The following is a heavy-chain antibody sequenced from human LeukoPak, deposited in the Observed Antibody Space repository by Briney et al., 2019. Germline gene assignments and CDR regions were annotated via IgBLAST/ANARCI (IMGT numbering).Heavy chain of an antibody. CDR1: GYTFSGYY. J-gene: IGHJ4*02. Sequence: ASVKVSYKASGYTFSGYYIHWVRQAPGQGLEWMGWLSPKSGATKYAQKFQGRVTLTRDLSLSTAYMDLNSLTSDDTAVYYCARDTYGGSYFPLPYWGQGTLVTVSS. D-gene: IGHD1-26*01. CDR3: ARDTYGGSYFPLPY. CDR2: LSPKSGAT. V-gene: IGHV1-2*02.